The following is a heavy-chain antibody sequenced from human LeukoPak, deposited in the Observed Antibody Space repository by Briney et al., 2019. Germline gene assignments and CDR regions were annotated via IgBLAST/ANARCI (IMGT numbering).Heavy chain of an antibody. J-gene: IGHJ4*02. Sequence: ASVKVSCKASGYTSTSYGISWVRQAPGQGLEWMGWISAYNGNTNYAQKLQGRVTMTTDTSTSTAYMELRSLRSDDTAVYYCASCSSGWSEFDYWGQGTLVTASS. D-gene: IGHD6-19*01. CDR2: ISAYNGNT. CDR3: ASCSSGWSEFDY. V-gene: IGHV1-18*01. CDR1: GYTSTSYG.